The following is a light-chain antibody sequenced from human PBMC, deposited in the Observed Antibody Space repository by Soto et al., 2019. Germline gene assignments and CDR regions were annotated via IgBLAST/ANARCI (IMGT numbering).Light chain of an antibody. CDR1: QSVSHNY. Sequence: EIVLTQSPGTLSLSPGERATLSCRASQSVSHNYLAWYQQKPGQAPRLLIYAASTRTTGIPERFSGSGSGTDFTLTISRLEPEDFAVFYCQQYGSSPTSGGGTKVEIK. V-gene: IGKV3-20*01. J-gene: IGKJ4*01. CDR2: AAS. CDR3: QQYGSSPT.